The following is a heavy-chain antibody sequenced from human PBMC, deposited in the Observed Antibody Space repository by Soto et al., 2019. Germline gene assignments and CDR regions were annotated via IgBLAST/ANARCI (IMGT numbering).Heavy chain of an antibody. CDR3: ARGAPIYGGNEADAFDI. Sequence: PSETLSLTCAVSGDTISTGGYSWAWIRQPPGKTLEWIGHTYHSGNPYYNPSLKSRVIISVDRSKNQFSLKLSSVTAADTAVYYCARGAPIYGGNEADAFDIWGQGTMVTVSS. CDR2: TYHSGNP. D-gene: IGHD4-17*01. V-gene: IGHV4-30-2*01. CDR1: GDTISTGGYS. J-gene: IGHJ3*02.